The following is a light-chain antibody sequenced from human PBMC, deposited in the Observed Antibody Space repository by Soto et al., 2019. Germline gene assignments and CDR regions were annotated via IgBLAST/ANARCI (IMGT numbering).Light chain of an antibody. CDR2: GNN. Sequence: QSVLTQQPSVSGAPGQRVTIACTGSSSNIGAGYDVHWYQQLPGAAPKVIVYGNNNRASGVPDRFSVSKSGTSAFLAITGLQAEDEADYYCHSYDNSLSGSEVFGGGTKLTVL. CDR1: SSNIGAGYD. V-gene: IGLV1-40*01. CDR3: HSYDNSLSGSEV. J-gene: IGLJ2*01.